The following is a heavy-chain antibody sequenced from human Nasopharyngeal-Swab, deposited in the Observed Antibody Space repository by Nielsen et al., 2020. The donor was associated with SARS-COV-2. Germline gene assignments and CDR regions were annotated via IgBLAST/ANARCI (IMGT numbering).Heavy chain of an antibody. CDR2: INHSGST. D-gene: IGHD3-10*01. Sequence: WIRQPPGKGLEWIGEINHSGSTNYNPSLKSRVTISVDTSKNQFSLKLSSVTAADTAVYYCARGTQRHYGSGSYYKRTTYYMDVWGKGTTVTVSS. CDR3: ARGTQRHYGSGSYYKRTTYYMDV. J-gene: IGHJ6*03. V-gene: IGHV4-34*01.